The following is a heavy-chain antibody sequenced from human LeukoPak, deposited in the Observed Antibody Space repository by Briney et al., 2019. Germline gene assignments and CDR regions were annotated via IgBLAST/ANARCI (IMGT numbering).Heavy chain of an antibody. Sequence: PGGSLRLSCAASGFSFSSYTMNWVRQAPGKGLEWVSSISSSGTYIYYADSVKGRFTISRDNAKNSLYLQMNSLRAEDTAVYYCAREITMVRGAKDHDAFDIWGQGTMVTVSS. J-gene: IGHJ3*02. CDR1: GFSFSSYT. CDR3: AREITMVRGAKDHDAFDI. D-gene: IGHD3-10*01. V-gene: IGHV3-21*04. CDR2: ISSSGTYI.